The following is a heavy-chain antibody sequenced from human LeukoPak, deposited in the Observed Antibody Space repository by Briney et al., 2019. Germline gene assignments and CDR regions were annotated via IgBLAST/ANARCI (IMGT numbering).Heavy chain of an antibody. CDR2: ITSSSSSN. D-gene: IGHD1-26*01. CDR1: GFTFNGYN. J-gene: IGHJ4*02. V-gene: IGHV3-21*05. CDR3: ARSASGSYFDY. Sequence: GGSLRLSCAASGFTFNGYNMNWVRQAPGKGLEWISYITSSSSSNSYADSVKGRFTISRDNAKNSLSLQMNSLRAEDTAVYYCARSASGSYFDYWGQGTLVTVSS.